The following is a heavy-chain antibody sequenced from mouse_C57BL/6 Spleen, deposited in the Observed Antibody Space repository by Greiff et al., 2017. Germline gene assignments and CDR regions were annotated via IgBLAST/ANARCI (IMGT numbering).Heavy chain of an antibody. CDR3: ARVRPFDY. CDR2: ISDGGSYT. CDR1: GFTFSSYA. J-gene: IGHJ2*01. V-gene: IGHV5-4*03. Sequence: DVMLVESGGGLVKPGGSLKLSCAASGFTFSSYAMSWVRQTPEKRLEWVATISDGGSYTYYPDNVKGRFTISRDNAKNNLYLQMSHLKSEDTAMYYCARVRPFDYWGQGTTLTVSS.